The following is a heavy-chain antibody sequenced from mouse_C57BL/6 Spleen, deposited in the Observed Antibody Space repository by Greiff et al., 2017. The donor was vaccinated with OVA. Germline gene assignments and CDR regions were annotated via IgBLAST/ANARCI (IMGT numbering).Heavy chain of an antibody. J-gene: IGHJ2*01. CDR2: ISYDGSN. D-gene: IGHD2-5*01. Sequence: EVKLMESGPGLVKPSQSLSLTCSVTGYSITSGYYWNWIRQFPGNKLEWMGYISYDGSNNYNPSLKNRISITRDTSKNQFFLKLNSVTTEDTATYYCASRYSNYDYFDYWGQGTTLTVSS. CDR3: ASRYSNYDYFDY. V-gene: IGHV3-6*01. CDR1: GYSITSGYY.